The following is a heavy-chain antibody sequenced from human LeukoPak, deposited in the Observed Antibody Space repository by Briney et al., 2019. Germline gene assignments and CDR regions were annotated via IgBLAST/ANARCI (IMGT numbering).Heavy chain of an antibody. CDR2: IKEDGGER. D-gene: IGHD6-13*01. V-gene: IGHV3-7*01. J-gene: IGHJ6*03. CDR3: ARDLTEQQLVPLYYYYYMDV. Sequence: GGSLRLSCAASGFSFSRYWMSWVRQAPGKGLEWVANIKEDGGERNYVDSVKGRFTISRDNAKNSLYLQMNSLRDEDTAVYYCARDLTEQQLVPLYYYYYMDVWGKGTTVTVSS. CDR1: GFSFSRYW.